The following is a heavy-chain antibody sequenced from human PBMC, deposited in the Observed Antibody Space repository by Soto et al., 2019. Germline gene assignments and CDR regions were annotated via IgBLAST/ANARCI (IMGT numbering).Heavy chain of an antibody. CDR3: ARLPKGSLVTA. D-gene: IGHD2-21*02. CDR2: ISSSSDKT. CDR1: GFSFRDYS. V-gene: IGHV3-48*02. Sequence: LVESGGALVYPGGSLRLSCIASGFSFRDYSMNWVRQAPGKGLQWVSYISSSSDKTYYADSVKGRFTVSRDNAKNALFLEMISLRDDDTATYYCARLPKGSLVTAWGQGTRVTVSS. J-gene: IGHJ4*02.